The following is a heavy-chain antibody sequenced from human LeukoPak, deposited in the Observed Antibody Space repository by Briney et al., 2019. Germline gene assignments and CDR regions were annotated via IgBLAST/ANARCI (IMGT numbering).Heavy chain of an antibody. CDR3: AREGVNSYFQH. Sequence: GGSLRLSCAASAFTFSSYGMHWVRQAPGKGPEWVAFIRSDASNQYYADSVKGRFTISRDNSKNTLYLQMDSLRAEDTAVYYCAREGVNSYFQHWGQGTLVTVSS. D-gene: IGHD4-23*01. J-gene: IGHJ1*01. CDR2: IRSDASNQ. V-gene: IGHV3-30*02. CDR1: AFTFSSYG.